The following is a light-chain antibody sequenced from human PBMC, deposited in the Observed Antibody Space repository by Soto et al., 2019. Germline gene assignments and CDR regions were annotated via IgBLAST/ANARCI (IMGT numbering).Light chain of an antibody. CDR3: QQRSAS. Sequence: EIVLTQSPATLSLSPGERATLSCRASQSVSSYLAWYQQKPGQAPRLLIYDASNRATGIPARFSGSGSGTDFTLTISSLEPEDFAVYYCQQRSASFGQGTLLEIK. J-gene: IGKJ5*01. CDR1: QSVSSY. V-gene: IGKV3-11*01. CDR2: DAS.